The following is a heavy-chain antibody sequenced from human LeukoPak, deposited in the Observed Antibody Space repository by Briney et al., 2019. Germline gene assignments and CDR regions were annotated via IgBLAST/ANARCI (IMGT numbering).Heavy chain of an antibody. CDR3: ARRTALGWFDP. CDR2: IYYSGST. J-gene: IGHJ5*02. D-gene: IGHD3-16*01. CDR1: GGPISSSSYY. V-gene: IGHV4-39*07. Sequence: SETQSLTCTVSGGPISSSSYYWGWIRQPPGKGLEWIGSIYYSGSTYYNPSLKSRVTISVDTSKNQFSLKLSSVTAADTAVYYCARRTALGWFDPWGQGTLVTVSS.